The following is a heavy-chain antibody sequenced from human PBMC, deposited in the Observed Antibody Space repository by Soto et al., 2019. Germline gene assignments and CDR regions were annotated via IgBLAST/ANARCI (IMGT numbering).Heavy chain of an antibody. D-gene: IGHD2-21*02. Sequence: QVQVVQSGPELKKPGASVKVSCKAQGYIFTKYGIGWVRQAPGHGLEWRGLINVYNGDRKVAQKFQDRVSMTTDTATVKAYMELKSLRSGDTAVYYCARLQLGGDRMLNWFDPWGQGTLVTVSS. CDR1: GYIFTKYG. CDR3: ARLQLGGDRMLNWFDP. CDR2: INVYNGDR. V-gene: IGHV1-18*01. J-gene: IGHJ5*02.